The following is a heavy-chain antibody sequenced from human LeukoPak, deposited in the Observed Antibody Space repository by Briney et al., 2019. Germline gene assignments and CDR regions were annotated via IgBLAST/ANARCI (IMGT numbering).Heavy chain of an antibody. V-gene: IGHV3-20*04. CDR1: GFTFDDYG. CDR3: AREVLIDSYFYYMDV. D-gene: IGHD1-1*01. J-gene: IGHJ6*03. Sequence: GGSLRLSCAASGFTFDDYGMSWVRQAPGKGLEWVSSINWNGGSTAYADSVKGRFTISRDNAKNSLYLQMNSLRAGDTALYYCAREVLIDSYFYYMDVWGKGTTVTVSS. CDR2: INWNGGST.